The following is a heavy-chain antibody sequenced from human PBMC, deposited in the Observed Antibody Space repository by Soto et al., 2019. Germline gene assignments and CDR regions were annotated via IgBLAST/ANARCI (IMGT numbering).Heavy chain of an antibody. CDR2: IIPILGIA. V-gene: IGHV1-69*02. CDR1: GGTFSSYT. CDR3: ARCPGYSSSWYWFDP. J-gene: IGHJ5*02. D-gene: IGHD6-13*01. Sequence: GASVKVSCKASGGTFSSYTISWVRQAPGQGLEWMGRIIPILGIANYAQKFQGRVTITADKSTSTAYMELSSLRSEDTAVYYCARCPGYSSSWYWFDPWGQGTLVTVSS.